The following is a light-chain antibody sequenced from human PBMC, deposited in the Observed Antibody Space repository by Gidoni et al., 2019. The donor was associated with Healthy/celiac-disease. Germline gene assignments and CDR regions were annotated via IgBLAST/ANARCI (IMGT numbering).Light chain of an antibody. CDR1: QDIINY. V-gene: IGKV1-33*01. Sequence: IHMTQSPPSLSASVRDRVTITCQESQDIINYLPWYQQKPGKAPKLLIYYASNLETGVPSRFSGSGSGTDFTFTISSLQPEDIAVYYCQQYDNLLLTFGGGTKVEIK. J-gene: IGKJ4*01. CDR2: YAS. CDR3: QQYDNLLLT.